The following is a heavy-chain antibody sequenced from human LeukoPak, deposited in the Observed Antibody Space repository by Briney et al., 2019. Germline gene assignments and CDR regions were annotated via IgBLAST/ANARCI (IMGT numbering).Heavy chain of an antibody. Sequence: SETLSLTCTVSGGSISSSSYYWGWIRQPPGEGLEWIGSIYYSGSTYYNPSLKSRVTISVDTSKNQFSLKLSSVTAADTAVYYCARHQYGDSSGYLYWGQGTLVTVSS. J-gene: IGHJ4*02. CDR1: GGSISSSSYY. CDR3: ARHQYGDSSGYLY. V-gene: IGHV4-39*01. D-gene: IGHD3-22*01. CDR2: IYYSGST.